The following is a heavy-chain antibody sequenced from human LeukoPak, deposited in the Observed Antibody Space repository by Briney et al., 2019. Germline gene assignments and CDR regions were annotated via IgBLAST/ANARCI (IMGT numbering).Heavy chain of an antibody. Sequence: GESLKISCKGSGYSFTSYWIGWVRQMPGKGLEWMGIIYPGDSDTRYSPSFQGQVTISADKSISTAYLQWSSLKVSDAAMYYCARNPRKVDTAMVWFDPWGQGTLVTVSS. CDR2: IYPGDSDT. V-gene: IGHV5-51*01. J-gene: IGHJ5*02. D-gene: IGHD5-18*01. CDR1: GYSFTSYW. CDR3: ARNPRKVDTAMVWFDP.